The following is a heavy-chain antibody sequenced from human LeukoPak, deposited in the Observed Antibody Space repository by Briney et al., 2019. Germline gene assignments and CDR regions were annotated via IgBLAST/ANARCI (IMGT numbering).Heavy chain of an antibody. J-gene: IGHJ4*02. CDR2: IYPGDSDT. Sequence: GESLKISCKGSGCSFTSYWIGWVRQMPEKGLEWMGIIYPGDSDTRYSPSFQGQVTISADKSISTAYLQWSSLKASDTAMYYCARGAYCTNGVCSLDYWGQGTLVTVSS. CDR1: GCSFTSYW. D-gene: IGHD2-8*01. CDR3: ARGAYCTNGVCSLDY. V-gene: IGHV5-51*01.